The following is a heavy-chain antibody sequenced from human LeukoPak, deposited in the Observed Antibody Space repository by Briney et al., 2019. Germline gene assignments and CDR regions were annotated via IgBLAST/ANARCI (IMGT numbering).Heavy chain of an antibody. D-gene: IGHD3-10*01. Sequence: GGSLRLSCAASGFTVSSNYMSWVRQAPGKGLEWVSVIYSGGSTYYADSVKGRFTISRDNAKNSVYLQMNSLRAEDTAVYYCARPMVRGASDYWGQGTLVTVSS. J-gene: IGHJ4*02. CDR1: GFTVSSNY. CDR2: IYSGGST. V-gene: IGHV3-53*01. CDR3: ARPMVRGASDY.